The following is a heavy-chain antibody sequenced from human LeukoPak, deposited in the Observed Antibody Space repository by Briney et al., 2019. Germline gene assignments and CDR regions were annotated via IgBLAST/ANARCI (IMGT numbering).Heavy chain of an antibody. D-gene: IGHD3-10*01. CDR2: ISGSGAST. CDR1: GFTFSSYA. Sequence: GGSLRLSCAASGFTFSSYAMSWVRQAPGKGLEWVSGISGSGASTYYADSVKGRFTISRDNSKNTLYLQMNSLRVEDTAVYYCARDSSMLRGPLVIYYFDFWGQGTLVTVSS. V-gene: IGHV3-23*01. CDR3: ARDSSMLRGPLVIYYFDF. J-gene: IGHJ4*02.